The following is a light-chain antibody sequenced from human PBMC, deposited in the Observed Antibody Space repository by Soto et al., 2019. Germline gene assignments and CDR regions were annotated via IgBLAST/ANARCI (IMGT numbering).Light chain of an antibody. Sequence: QSALPQPASGSGSPGQSITISCTGTSSDVGGYDYVSWYQQHPGKDPKLIICDVSIRPSGVSSRFYGSKSGNTASLTISWLQAEDEAVYYCSSYTSSSTYVCGTGTKLTVL. V-gene: IGLV2-14*01. CDR1: SSDVGGYDY. J-gene: IGLJ1*01. CDR2: DVS. CDR3: SSYTSSSTYV.